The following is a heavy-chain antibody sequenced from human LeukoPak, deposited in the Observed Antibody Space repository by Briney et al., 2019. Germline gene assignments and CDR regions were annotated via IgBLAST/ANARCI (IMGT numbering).Heavy chain of an antibody. CDR3: ARDGALDTAMVTIVGYWYFDL. CDR2: IIPIFGTA. CDR1: GGTFSSYA. J-gene: IGHJ2*01. V-gene: IGHV1-69*13. Sequence: SVKVSCKVSGGTFSSYAISWVRQAPGQGLEWMGGIIPIFGTANYAQKFQGRVTITADESTSPAYMELSSLRSEETAVYHCARDGALDTAMVTIVGYWYFDLWGRGTLVTVSS. D-gene: IGHD5-18*01.